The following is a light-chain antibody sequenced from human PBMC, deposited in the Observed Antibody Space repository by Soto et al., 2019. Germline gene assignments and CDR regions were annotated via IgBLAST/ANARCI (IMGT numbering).Light chain of an antibody. J-gene: IGKJ3*01. CDR1: QSISSY. CDR2: AAS. V-gene: IGKV1-39*01. CDR3: QQSYTSLIFT. Sequence: DIQMTQSPSSLSASVGDRVTVTCRASQSISSYLNWYQQKPEKPPKLLIYAASILQRGVPSRFSGSGSGTDFNLTITSLQPEDFATYYCQQSYTSLIFTFGPGTKVDNK.